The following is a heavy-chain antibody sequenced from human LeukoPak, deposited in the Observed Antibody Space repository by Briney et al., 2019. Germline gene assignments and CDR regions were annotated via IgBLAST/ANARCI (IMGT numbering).Heavy chain of an antibody. D-gene: IGHD5-18*01. CDR1: RFTLSSYW. Sequence: PGGSLRLSCAASRFTLSSYWMSWVRQAPGKGLEWVANIKKDGSEKYYVDSVKGRFTISRDNAKTSLYLQMNSLRAEDTAVYYCARHLSGVTGYTYGRGIDYWGQGTLVTVSS. J-gene: IGHJ4*02. CDR2: IKKDGSEK. CDR3: ARHLSGVTGYTYGRGIDY. V-gene: IGHV3-7*01.